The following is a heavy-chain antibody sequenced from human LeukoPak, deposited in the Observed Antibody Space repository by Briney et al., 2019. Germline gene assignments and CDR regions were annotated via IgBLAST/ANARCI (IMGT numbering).Heavy chain of an antibody. Sequence: PGGSLRLSCAASGFTFSSYGMHWVRQAPGKGLEWVAFIRYDGSNKYYADSVEGRFTISRDNSKNTLYLQMNSLRAEDTAVYYCARSSNGYYYDSSGYSTFDYWGQGTLVTVSS. D-gene: IGHD3-22*01. V-gene: IGHV3-30*02. J-gene: IGHJ4*02. CDR2: IRYDGSNK. CDR1: GFTFSSYG. CDR3: ARSSNGYYYDSSGYSTFDY.